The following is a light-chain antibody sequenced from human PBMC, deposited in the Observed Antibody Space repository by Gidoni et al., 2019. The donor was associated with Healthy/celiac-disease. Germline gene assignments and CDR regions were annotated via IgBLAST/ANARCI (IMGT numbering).Light chain of an antibody. J-gene: IGKJ3*01. V-gene: IGKV3-11*01. CDR2: DAS. CDR3: QQRRT. Sequence: EIVLTQSPATLSLSPGERATLSCRASQSVTSYFAWYQQKPGQAPRLLIYDASNRATGIPARFSGSGSGTDFTHTISSLEPEDFAVYYCQQRRTFGPGTKVDIK. CDR1: QSVTSY.